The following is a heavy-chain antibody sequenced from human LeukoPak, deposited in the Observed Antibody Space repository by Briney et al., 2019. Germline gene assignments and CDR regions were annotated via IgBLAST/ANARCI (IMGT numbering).Heavy chain of an antibody. CDR2: IYYSGNT. V-gene: IGHV4-59*01. D-gene: IGHD2-2*01. CDR1: GGSLSGYY. J-gene: IGHJ4*02. CDR3: ARRPAARLTFDY. Sequence: SETLSLTYTVSGGSLSGYYWSWIRQPPGKGLEWIGYIYYSGNTNYNPSLKSRVTMSVDTSKNQFSLKLSSVTAADTAVYYCARRPAARLTFDYWGQGTLVTVSS.